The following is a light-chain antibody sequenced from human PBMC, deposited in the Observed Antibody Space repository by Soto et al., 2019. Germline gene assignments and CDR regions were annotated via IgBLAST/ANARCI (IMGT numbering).Light chain of an antibody. V-gene: IGLV2-14*03. Sequence: QSALTQPASVSGSPGQSITISCTGTSSDIGAYNFVSWYQQHPGKAPKLMLYDVNIWPSGVSNRFSGSKSGNTASLTISGLQAEDEADYYCQSYDSSLSVLYVFGTGTKVTVL. CDR1: SSDIGAYNF. J-gene: IGLJ1*01. CDR3: QSYDSSLSVLYV. CDR2: DVN.